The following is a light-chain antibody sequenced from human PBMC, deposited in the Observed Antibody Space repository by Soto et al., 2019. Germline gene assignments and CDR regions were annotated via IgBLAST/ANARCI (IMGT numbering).Light chain of an antibody. V-gene: IGKV3-20*01. CDR2: GAS. J-gene: IGKJ3*01. CDR3: QPYGSSPFT. CDR1: QSVSSSY. Sequence: EIVLTQSPGTLSLSPGERATLSCRASQSVSSSYLAWYQQKPGQAPRLLISGASSRATGIPDRFSGSGSGTDFTRTISRLEPEDFAVYYCQPYGSSPFTFGPGTKVDIK.